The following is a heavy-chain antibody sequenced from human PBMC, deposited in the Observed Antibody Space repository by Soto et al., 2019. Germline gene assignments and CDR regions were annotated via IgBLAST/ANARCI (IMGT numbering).Heavy chain of an antibody. CDR3: AKRRGAGGHFDY. CDR2: VSIGGST. V-gene: IGHV3-23*01. Sequence: GGSLRLSCAASGFTFSSYAMGWVRQGPGKGLEWGAVVSIGGSTHYADSVRGRFTISGDNSKNTLSLQMNSLTAEDTAVYFCAKRRGAGGHFDYWGQGALVTVSS. J-gene: IGHJ4*02. D-gene: IGHD2-15*01. CDR1: GFTFSSYA.